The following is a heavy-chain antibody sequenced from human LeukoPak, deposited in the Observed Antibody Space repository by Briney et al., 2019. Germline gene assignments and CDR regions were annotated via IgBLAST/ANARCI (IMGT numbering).Heavy chain of an antibody. D-gene: IGHD3-10*01. CDR2: ISYDESNK. CDR1: GFTFTSHS. J-gene: IGHJ5*02. Sequence: QTGGSLRLSCAASGFTFTSHSIHWVRQAPGKGLEWVAFISYDESNKYYADSVRGRFSISRDISKNTVYLQLAGLTPDDTALYYCVRVRSPSRTLLPNLDPWGQGTLVIVSS. V-gene: IGHV3-30*04. CDR3: VRVRSPSRTLLPNLDP.